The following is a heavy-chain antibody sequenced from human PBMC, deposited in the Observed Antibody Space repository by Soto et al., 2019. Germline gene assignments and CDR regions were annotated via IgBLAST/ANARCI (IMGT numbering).Heavy chain of an antibody. CDR1: GFSFRNYG. Sequence: QVHLVESGGGVVQTGRSLRLSCTASGFSFRNYGMHWVRQAPGKGLEWVAVIWYDESNTYYADSVRGRFTISRDNSQNTLSLQMNSLRVEDTAVYYCARLWNWDLDHWGQGTLVPVSS. J-gene: IGHJ4*02. CDR2: IWYDESNT. V-gene: IGHV3-33*01. CDR3: ARLWNWDLDH. D-gene: IGHD1-7*01.